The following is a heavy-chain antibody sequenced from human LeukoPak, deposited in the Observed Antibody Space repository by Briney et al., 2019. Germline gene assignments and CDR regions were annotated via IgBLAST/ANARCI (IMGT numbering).Heavy chain of an antibody. CDR3: ARLPPMIVVVISPNDAFGI. D-gene: IGHD3-22*01. J-gene: IGHJ3*02. V-gene: IGHV3-21*01. CDR2: ISSSSSYI. Sequence: GGSLRLSCAASGFTFSSYSMNWVRQAPGKGLEWVSSISSSSSYIYYADSVKGRFTISRDNAKNSLYLQMNSLRAEDTAVYYCARLPPMIVVVISPNDAFGIWGQGTMVTVSS. CDR1: GFTFSSYS.